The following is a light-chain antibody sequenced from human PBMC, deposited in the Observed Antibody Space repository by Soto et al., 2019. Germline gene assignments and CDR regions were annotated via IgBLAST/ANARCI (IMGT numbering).Light chain of an antibody. CDR2: DAS. V-gene: IGKV3-15*01. CDR3: QQRSNWPPSYT. CDR1: QSVSSN. Sequence: DIVMTQSPATLSLSPGDRATLSCRGSQSVSSNLAWYQQKPGQAPRLLIYDASTRATGIPARFSGSGSGTEFTLNISSLQSEDFAVYYCQQRSNWPPSYTCGQGTKVDIK. J-gene: IGKJ2*01.